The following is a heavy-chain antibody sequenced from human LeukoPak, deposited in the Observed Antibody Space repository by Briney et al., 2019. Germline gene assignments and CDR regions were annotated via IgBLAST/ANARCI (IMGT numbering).Heavy chain of an antibody. D-gene: IGHD3-22*01. V-gene: IGHV3-74*01. CDR3: AQGYYDSSGYHNAFDI. CDR2: INSEEQTT. CDR1: GFSLGYYR. J-gene: IGHJ3*02. Sequence: GGSLSLSCSASGFSLGYYRTHWVRQAPGQGLLWVSRINSEEQTTNYADSVKGRFTISRDSARNTVYLHMDSLRAEDTAVYYCAQGYYDSSGYHNAFDIWGQGTMVTVSS.